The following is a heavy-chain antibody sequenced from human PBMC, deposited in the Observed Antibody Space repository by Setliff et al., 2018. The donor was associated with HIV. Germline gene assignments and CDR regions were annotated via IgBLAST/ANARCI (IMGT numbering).Heavy chain of an antibody. Sequence: SVKVSCKASGGTFTTLRVSWVRQAPGQGPEWMGGIIPTLGSTRYRKKFEDRLTITADVSTATVYMELGSLTSADMAIYYCAREYCTGANCYDYWGQGTLVTVSS. CDR1: GGTFTTLR. CDR2: IIPTLGST. D-gene: IGHD2-8*02. J-gene: IGHJ4*02. V-gene: IGHV1-69*13. CDR3: AREYCTGANCYDY.